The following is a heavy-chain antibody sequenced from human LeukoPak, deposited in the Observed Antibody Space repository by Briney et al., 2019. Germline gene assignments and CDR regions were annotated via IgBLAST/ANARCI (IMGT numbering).Heavy chain of an antibody. J-gene: IGHJ3*02. CDR3: ARDRMSKGAFDI. D-gene: IGHD5/OR15-5a*01. V-gene: IGHV3-53*05. CDR2: IYSGGST. CDR1: GFTVSRNY. Sequence: GGSLRLSCAASGFTVSRNYMSWVRQAPGKGLEWVSEIYSGGSTYYAASVKGRFTISRDNSKNTLYLQMNSLRAEDTAVYYCARDRMSKGAFDIWGQGTMVTVSS.